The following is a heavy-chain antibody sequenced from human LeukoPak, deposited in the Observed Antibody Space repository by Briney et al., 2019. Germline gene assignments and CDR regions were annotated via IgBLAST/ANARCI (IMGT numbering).Heavy chain of an antibody. Sequence: GGSLRLSCAASGFTFSSYAMHWVRQAPGKGLEWVAVISYDGSNKYYADSVKGRFTISRDNSKNTLYLQMNSLRAEDTAVYYCSSGRRLGYSGYGDFDYWGQGTLVTVSS. D-gene: IGHD5-12*01. CDR2: ISYDGSNK. CDR1: GFTFSSYA. V-gene: IGHV3-30*04. CDR3: SSGRRLGYSGYGDFDY. J-gene: IGHJ4*02.